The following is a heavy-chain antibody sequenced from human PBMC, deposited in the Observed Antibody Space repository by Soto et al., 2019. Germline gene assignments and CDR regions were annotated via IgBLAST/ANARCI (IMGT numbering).Heavy chain of an antibody. CDR2: IIPIFGTA. D-gene: IGHD2-15*01. CDR1: GGTFSSYA. CDR3: ARAGAYCSGGSCYSGYYYGMDV. Sequence: GASVKVSCKASGGTFSSYAISWVRQAPGQGLEWMGGIIPIFGTANYAQKFQGRVTITADESTSTAYMELSSLRSEDTAVYYCARAGAYCSGGSCYSGYYYGMDVWGQGTTVTSP. J-gene: IGHJ6*02. V-gene: IGHV1-69*13.